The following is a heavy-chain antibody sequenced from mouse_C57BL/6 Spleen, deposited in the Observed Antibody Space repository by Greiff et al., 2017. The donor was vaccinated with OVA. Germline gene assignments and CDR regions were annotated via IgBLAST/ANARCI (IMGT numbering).Heavy chain of an antibody. CDR3: ARNEITTVVARDY. J-gene: IGHJ2*01. CDR1: GYTFTDYY. CDR2: INPYNGGT. D-gene: IGHD1-1*01. V-gene: IGHV1-19*01. Sequence: VQLKESGPVLVKPGASVKMSCKASGYTFTDYYMNWVKQSHGKSLEWIGVINPYNGGTSYNQKFKGKATLTVDKSSSTAYMELNSLTSEDSAVYYCARNEITTVVARDYWGQGTTLTVSS.